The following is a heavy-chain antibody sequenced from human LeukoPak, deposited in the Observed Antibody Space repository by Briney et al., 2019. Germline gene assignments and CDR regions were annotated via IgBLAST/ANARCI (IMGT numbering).Heavy chain of an antibody. J-gene: IGHJ4*02. Sequence: SETLSLTCAVYGGSFSGYYWSWIRQPPGKGLEWIGEINHSGSTNYNPSLKSRVTISVDTSKNQFPLKLSSVTAADTAVYYCARGVFIQDYWGQGTLVTVSS. CDR1: GGSFSGYY. V-gene: IGHV4-34*01. D-gene: IGHD2-21*01. CDR3: ARGVFIQDY. CDR2: INHSGST.